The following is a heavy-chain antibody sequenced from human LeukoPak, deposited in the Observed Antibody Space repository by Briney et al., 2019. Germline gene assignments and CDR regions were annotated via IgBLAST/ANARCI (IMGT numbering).Heavy chain of an antibody. CDR1: GGSISSSSCY. CDR3: ARGDSSDFRLYNCFDP. Sequence: NPSETLSLTCTVSGGSISSSSCYWGWFRQPPGKWLEWIGSIYYSGSTYYNPSLKSRVTISVDTSKNQFSLKLSSVTAADTAVYYCARGDSSDFRLYNCFDPWGQGTLVTVSS. CDR2: IYYSGST. V-gene: IGHV4-39*01. J-gene: IGHJ5*02. D-gene: IGHD3-22*01.